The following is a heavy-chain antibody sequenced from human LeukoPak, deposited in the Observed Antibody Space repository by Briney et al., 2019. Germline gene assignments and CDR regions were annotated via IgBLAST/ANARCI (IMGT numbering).Heavy chain of an antibody. CDR3: ARSSLSSSWFLDY. J-gene: IGHJ4*02. CDR2: IYYSGST. V-gene: IGHV4-61*01. D-gene: IGHD6-13*01. CDR1: GGSVSSGSNY. Sequence: PSHTLSPTCTLAGGSVSSGSNYWSWIRHPPGNGLEWIGYIYYSGSTNYNPSLKSRVTISVDTSKKQFSLKLSSVTAADTAVYYCARSSLSSSWFLDYWGQGTLVTVSS.